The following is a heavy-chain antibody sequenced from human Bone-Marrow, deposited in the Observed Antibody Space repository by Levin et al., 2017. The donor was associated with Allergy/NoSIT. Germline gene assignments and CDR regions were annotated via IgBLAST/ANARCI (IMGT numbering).Heavy chain of an antibody. D-gene: IGHD3-9*01. J-gene: IGHJ4*02. Sequence: PSETLSLTCSVSGGSLSSGTFYWAWIRQPPGKGLEWIGSVHYSGSTYYSPSLKSRVTISVDTSKIQFSLKLASVSAADTAGYYCARHWLFRGSDILRGHTVFDFWGQGGLVTVSS. CDR3: ARHWLFRGSDILRGHTVFDF. V-gene: IGHV4-39*01. CDR1: GGSLSSGTFY. CDR2: VHYSGST.